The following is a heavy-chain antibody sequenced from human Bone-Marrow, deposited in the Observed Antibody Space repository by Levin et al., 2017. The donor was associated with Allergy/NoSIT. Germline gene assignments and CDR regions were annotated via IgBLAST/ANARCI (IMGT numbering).Heavy chain of an antibody. D-gene: IGHD6-6*01. J-gene: IGHJ6*02. CDR2: ISWNSGSI. CDR3: AKESHPYSSSPRYGMDV. Sequence: GGSLRLSCAASGFTFDDYAMHWVRQAPGKGLEWVSGISWNSGSIGYADSVKGRFTISRDNAKNSLYLQMNSLRAEDTALYYCAKESHPYSSSPRYGMDVWGQGTTVTVSS. CDR1: GFTFDDYA. V-gene: IGHV3-9*01.